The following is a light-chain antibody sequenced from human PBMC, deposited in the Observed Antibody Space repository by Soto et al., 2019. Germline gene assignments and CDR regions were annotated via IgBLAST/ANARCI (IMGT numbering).Light chain of an antibody. CDR1: QTISSW. CDR3: QQTHTFPLT. CDR2: KAS. V-gene: IGKV1-5*03. Sequence: DIQMTQSPSTLSGSVGDRVTITCRASQTISSWLAWYQQKPGKAPKLLIYKASTLKSGVPSRFSGSGSGTEFTLTISSLQPDDFATYYCQQTHTFPLTFGPGTKVDIK. J-gene: IGKJ3*01.